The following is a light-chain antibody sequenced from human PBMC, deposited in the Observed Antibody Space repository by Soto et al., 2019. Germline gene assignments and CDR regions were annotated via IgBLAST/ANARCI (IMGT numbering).Light chain of an antibody. CDR1: DANIGSNF. CDR2: RND. J-gene: IGLJ2*01. V-gene: IGLV1-47*01. CDR3: AAWDDTLTVL. Sequence: QSVLTRPPSASGTPGQRVTISCSGSDANIGSNFVCWYQQVPGMAPKLLIYRNDRRPSGVPDRFSGSKSGTTASLAISGLRSDDEGDYYCAAWDDTLTVLFGGGTKLTVL.